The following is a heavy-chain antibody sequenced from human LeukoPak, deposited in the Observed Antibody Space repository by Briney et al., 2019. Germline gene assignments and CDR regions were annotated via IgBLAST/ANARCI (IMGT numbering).Heavy chain of an antibody. CDR2: MNPNSGNT. D-gene: IGHD1-26*01. CDR1: GYTFTSYD. V-gene: IGHV1-8*03. J-gene: IGHJ1*01. CDR3: ARVALGAPEYFQH. Sequence: ASVKVSCKASGYTFTSYDINWVRQATGQGLEWMGWMNPNSGNTGYAQKFQGRVTITRNTSISTAYMELSSLRSEDTAVYYCARVALGAPEYFQHWGQGTLVTVSS.